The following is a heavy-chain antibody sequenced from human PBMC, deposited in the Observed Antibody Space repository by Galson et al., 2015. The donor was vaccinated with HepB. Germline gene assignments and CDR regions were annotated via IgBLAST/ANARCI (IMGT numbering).Heavy chain of an antibody. J-gene: IGHJ4*02. D-gene: IGHD6-19*01. CDR1: GFTFSSYG. Sequence: SLRLSCAASGFTFSSYGMHWVRQAPGKGLEWVAVISYDGSNKYYADSVKGRFTISRDNSKNTLYLQMNSLRAEDTAVYYCAKDRGIAVAGLHYWGQGTLVTVSS. V-gene: IGHV3-30*18. CDR2: ISYDGSNK. CDR3: AKDRGIAVAGLHY.